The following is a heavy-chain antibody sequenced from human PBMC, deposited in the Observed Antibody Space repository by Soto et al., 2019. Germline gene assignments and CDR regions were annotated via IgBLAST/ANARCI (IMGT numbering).Heavy chain of an antibody. J-gene: IGHJ4*02. Sequence: EVLLVGSGGGPVKPGGSLRLSSTASGFRFSSYGMNWVRQAPGKGLEWVSSISSGSSFIYYADSVKGRFTISRDNAKNSLYLQMNSLRADDTAIYYCTRVLLGGYYGSDFDFWGQGTQVTVSS. CDR3: TRVLLGGYYGSDFDF. CDR2: ISSGSSFI. CDR1: GFRFSSYG. V-gene: IGHV3-21*01. D-gene: IGHD1-26*01.